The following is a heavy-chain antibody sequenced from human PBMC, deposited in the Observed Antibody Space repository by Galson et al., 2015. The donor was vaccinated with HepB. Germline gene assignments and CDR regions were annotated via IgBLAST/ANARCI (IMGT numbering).Heavy chain of an antibody. J-gene: IGHJ4*02. CDR1: GFNFSSYR. D-gene: IGHD2-15*01. CDR2: IHRDGSST. Sequence: PLRLSCADYGFNFSSYRMHWVRQVQGKGLVWVPRIHRDGSSTSYADSVKGRFTISRDNAKNTLYLQMNSLRAEDTAVYYCARDCSVGGAVDCSGGSCYPDYWGQGTLVTVSS. CDR3: ARDCSVGGAVDCSGGSCYPDY. V-gene: IGHV3-74*01.